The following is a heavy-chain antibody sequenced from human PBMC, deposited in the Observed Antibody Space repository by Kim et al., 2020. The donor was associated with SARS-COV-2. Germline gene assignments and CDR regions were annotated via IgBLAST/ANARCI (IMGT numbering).Heavy chain of an antibody. CDR3: ATVVFYYDAGYFKN. D-gene: IGHD3-22*01. Sequence: ADPVKGRLIISRDQSKNPLYLQMNSLRAEDTAVYYCATVVFYYDAGYFKNWGQGTLVIVSS. J-gene: IGHJ1*01. V-gene: IGHV3-66*01.